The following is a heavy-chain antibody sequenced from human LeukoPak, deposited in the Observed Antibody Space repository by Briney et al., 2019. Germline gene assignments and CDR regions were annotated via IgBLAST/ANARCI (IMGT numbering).Heavy chain of an antibody. CDR2: IYYSGST. CDR3: ASGYSSGWYWFDP. D-gene: IGHD6-19*01. CDR1: GGSISSYY. Sequence: PSETLSLTCTVSGGSISSYYWSWIRQPPGKGLEWIGDIYYSGSTNYNPSPKSRVTISVDTSKNQFSLKLSSVTAADTAVYYCASGYSSGWYWFDPWGQGTLVTVSS. J-gene: IGHJ5*02. V-gene: IGHV4-59*01.